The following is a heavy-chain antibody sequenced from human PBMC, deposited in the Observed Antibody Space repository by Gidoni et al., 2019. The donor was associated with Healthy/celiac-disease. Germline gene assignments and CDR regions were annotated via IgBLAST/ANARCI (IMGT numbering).Heavy chain of an antibody. CDR2: IYYSGST. CDR1: GGSISSSSYY. Sequence: QLQLQESGPGLVKPSETLSLTCTVSGGSISSSSYYGGWIRQPPGKGLEWIGSIYYSGSTYYNPSLKSRVTISVDTSKNQFSLKLSSVTAADTAVYYCARQKSKYYFDYWGQGTLVTVSS. V-gene: IGHV4-39*01. J-gene: IGHJ4*02. CDR3: ARQKSKYYFDY.